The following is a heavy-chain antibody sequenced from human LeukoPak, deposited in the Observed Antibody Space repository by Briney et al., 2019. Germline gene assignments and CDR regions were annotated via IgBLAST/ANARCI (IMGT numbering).Heavy chain of an antibody. Sequence: ASVKVSCKASGYTFTSYGISWVRQAPGQGLEWMGWISAYNGNTNYAQKLQGRVTMTTDTSTSTAYMELRSLRSDDTAVYYCARDHFDFLAGYYDYWGQGTLVSVSS. CDR1: GYTFTSYG. CDR3: ARDHFDFLAGYYDY. V-gene: IGHV1-18*01. D-gene: IGHD3-9*01. CDR2: ISAYNGNT. J-gene: IGHJ4*02.